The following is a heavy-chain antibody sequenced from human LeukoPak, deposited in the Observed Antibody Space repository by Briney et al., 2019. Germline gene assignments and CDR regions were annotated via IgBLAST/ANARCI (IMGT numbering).Heavy chain of an antibody. CDR3: VRNYYDSSGYYYNDY. D-gene: IGHD3-22*01. CDR1: GGSFSGYY. V-gene: IGHV4-34*01. CDR2: INHSGST. J-gene: IGHJ4*02. Sequence: SETLSLTCAVYGGSFSGYYWSWIRQPPGKGLEWIGEINHSGSTNYNPSLKSRVTISVDTSKNQFSLKLSSVTAADTAVYYCVRNYYDSSGYYYNDYWGQGILVTVSS.